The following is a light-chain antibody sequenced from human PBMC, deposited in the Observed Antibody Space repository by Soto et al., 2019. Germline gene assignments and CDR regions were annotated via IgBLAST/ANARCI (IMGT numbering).Light chain of an antibody. J-gene: IGKJ4*01. Sequence: EIVLTQSPGTLSLSPGERATLSCRASQTVGGDYLAWYQQKPGQPPRLLLDDASRRTTGIPDRFSGDGSGTDFTLTISRLEPEDFAVDYWPQCATAPLTVGGGTTVEI. V-gene: IGKV3-20*01. CDR1: QTVGGDY. CDR2: DAS. CDR3: PQCATAPLT.